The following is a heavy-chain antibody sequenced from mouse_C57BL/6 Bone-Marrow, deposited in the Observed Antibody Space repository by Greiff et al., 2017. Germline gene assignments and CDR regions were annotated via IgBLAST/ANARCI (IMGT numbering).Heavy chain of an antibody. D-gene: IGHD1-1*01. CDR1: GFTFSDYG. CDR2: ISSGSSTF. Sequence: EVQGVESGGGLVKPGGSLKLSCAASGFTFSDYGMHWVRQAPEKGLEWVAYISSGSSTFYYADTVKGRFTISRDNAKNTLVLQVTSLRAEDTAMYYCARTLLLDAMDYWGQGTSVTVSS. J-gene: IGHJ4*01. CDR3: ARTLLLDAMDY. V-gene: IGHV5-17*01.